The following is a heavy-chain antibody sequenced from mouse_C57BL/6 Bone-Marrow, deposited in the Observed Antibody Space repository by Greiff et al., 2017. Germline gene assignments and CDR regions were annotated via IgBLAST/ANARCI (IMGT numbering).Heavy chain of an antibody. CDR2: IRNKANGYTT. V-gene: IGHV7-3*01. D-gene: IGHD1-1*01. CDR1: GFTFTAYY. CDR3: ARWGTTVVPFAY. Sequence: EVKLVESGGGLVQPGGSLSLSCAASGFTFTAYYMSWVRQPPGTALEWLGFIRNKANGYTTEYSASVKGRFTISRDNSQSILYLQMNALRAEDSATYYCARWGTTVVPFAYWGQGTLVTVSA. J-gene: IGHJ3*01.